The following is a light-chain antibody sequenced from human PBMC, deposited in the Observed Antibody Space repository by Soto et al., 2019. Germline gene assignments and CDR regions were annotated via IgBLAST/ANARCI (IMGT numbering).Light chain of an antibody. CDR2: AVS. J-gene: IGKJ2*01. CDR3: QQYHSYPWT. CDR1: QGIGNS. V-gene: IGKV1-16*02. Sequence: DIRMTQSLSSLSASVGDRVTITCRASQGIGNSLAWFQHKPGKPPKSLIYAVSILQSGVPSKFSGSGSGTDFTLTIRGLQPEDFATYYCQQYHSYPWTFGPGTKLEIK.